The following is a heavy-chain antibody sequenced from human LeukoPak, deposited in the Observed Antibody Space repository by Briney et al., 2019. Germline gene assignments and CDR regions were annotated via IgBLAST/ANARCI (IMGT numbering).Heavy chain of an antibody. J-gene: IGHJ4*01. CDR3: ARDDAAYEHSLDY. Sequence: PSETLSLTCTVSGGSISSYYWSWIRQPPGKGLEWIGYIYYSGSTNYNPSLKSRVTISVDTSKNQFSLKLSSVTAADTAVYYCARDDAAYEHSLDYWGHGTLVTVSS. CDR2: IYYSGST. CDR1: GGSISSYY. D-gene: IGHD5-12*01. V-gene: IGHV4-59*01.